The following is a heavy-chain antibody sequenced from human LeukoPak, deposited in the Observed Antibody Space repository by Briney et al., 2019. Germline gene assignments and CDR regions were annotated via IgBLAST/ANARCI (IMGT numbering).Heavy chain of an antibody. CDR2: IKSKTDGGTT. CDR3: TTGRAGEHY. CDR1: GFTFRNAW. Sequence: PGGSLRLSCAASGFTFRNAWMSWVRQAPGKGLEWVGRIKSKTDGGTTDYATSVKGRVTISRDDSKNTLSLQMNSPKPDDTAVYYCTTGRAGEHYWGRGTLVTVSS. J-gene: IGHJ4*02. D-gene: IGHD3-10*01. V-gene: IGHV3-15*01.